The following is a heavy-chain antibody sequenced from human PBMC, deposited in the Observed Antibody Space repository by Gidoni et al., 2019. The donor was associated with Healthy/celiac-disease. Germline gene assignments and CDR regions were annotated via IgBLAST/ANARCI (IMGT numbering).Heavy chain of an antibody. CDR3: ASSGGSGSYIY. V-gene: IGHV5-51*03. D-gene: IGHD3-10*01. Sequence: EVQLVQAGAEGKKPGESLKISCKGSGSSFTSYWIGWVRQMPGKGLEWMGIIYPGASATRYSPSFQGQVTISADKSIRPAYLQWSSLQASATAMYYCASSGGSGSYIYWGQGTLVTVSS. CDR1: GSSFTSYW. J-gene: IGHJ4*02. CDR2: IYPGASAT.